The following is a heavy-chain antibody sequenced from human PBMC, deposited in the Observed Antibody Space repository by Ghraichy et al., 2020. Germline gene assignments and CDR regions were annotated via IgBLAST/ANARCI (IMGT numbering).Heavy chain of an antibody. D-gene: IGHD3-22*01. CDR2: ISSSSSYI. V-gene: IGHV3-21*01. Sequence: GGSLRLSCAASGFTFSIYSMKWVRQAPGKGLEWVSSISSSSSYISYADSVKGRFTISRDNAKNSLYLQMNSVRAEDTAVYYCESDYDSSGYYSDYWGQGTLVTVPP. CDR1: GFTFSIYS. J-gene: IGHJ4*02. CDR3: ESDYDSSGYYSDY.